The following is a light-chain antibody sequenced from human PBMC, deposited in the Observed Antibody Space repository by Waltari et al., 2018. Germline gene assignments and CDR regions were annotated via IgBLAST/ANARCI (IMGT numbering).Light chain of an antibody. CDR1: QSPLHSDGNTY. J-gene: IGKJ2*01. Sequence: DVVMTQSPLSLPVTLGQPATIPCRSSQSPLHSDGNTYLNWFHQRPGQSPKRLINKVSKRDSGVPDRFSGSGSGTDFTLKISRVEAEDVGVYYCMQGSHWPRTFGQGTKLEI. CDR3: MQGSHWPRT. CDR2: KVS. V-gene: IGKV2-30*02.